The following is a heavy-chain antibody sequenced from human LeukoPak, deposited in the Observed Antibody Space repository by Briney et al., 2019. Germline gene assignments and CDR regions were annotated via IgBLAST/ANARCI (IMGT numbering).Heavy chain of an antibody. CDR1: GGSISSHY. J-gene: IGHJ4*02. Sequence: SDTLSLTWTGSGGSISSHYWSWIRQPPGKGLEWIGYIYYSGSTNYNPSLKSRVTISVDTSKNQFSLKLSSVTAADTAVYYCARGAANFDYWGQGTLVTVSS. V-gene: IGHV4-59*11. CDR2: IYYSGST. D-gene: IGHD2-15*01. CDR3: ARGAANFDY.